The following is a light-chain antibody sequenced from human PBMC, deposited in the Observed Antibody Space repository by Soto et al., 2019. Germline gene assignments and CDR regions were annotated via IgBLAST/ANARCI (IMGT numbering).Light chain of an antibody. CDR3: QQYYNWPLEYT. CDR2: TAS. J-gene: IGKJ2*01. V-gene: IGKV3-15*01. Sequence: EIVMTQSPGTLSVSPGERVTLSCRASQSVSSKVAWYQQKPGQAPRLLIFTASLRATGVPARFSGSGYGTEFTLTISSLQSEDFAVYWCQQYYNWPLEYTFGQGTKLEI. CDR1: QSVSSK.